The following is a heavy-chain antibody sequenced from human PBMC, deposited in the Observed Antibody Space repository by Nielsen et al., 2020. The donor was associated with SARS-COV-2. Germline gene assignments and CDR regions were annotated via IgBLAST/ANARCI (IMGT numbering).Heavy chain of an antibody. Sequence: GESLKISCKASGYDFAYHWIGWVRQMPGKGLEWMGRIDPSDSYTNYSPSFQGHVTISADKSISTAYLQWSSLKASDTAMYYCARLLQNYGSGSPQIDYWGQGTLVTVSS. J-gene: IGHJ4*02. D-gene: IGHD3-10*01. CDR2: IDPSDSYT. V-gene: IGHV5-10-1*01. CDR1: GYDFAYHW. CDR3: ARLLQNYGSGSPQIDY.